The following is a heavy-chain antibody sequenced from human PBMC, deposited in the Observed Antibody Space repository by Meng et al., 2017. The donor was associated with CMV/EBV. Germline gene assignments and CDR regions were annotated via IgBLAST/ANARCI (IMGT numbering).Heavy chain of an antibody. CDR2: ISYDGSNK. CDR1: GFTFSSYA. J-gene: IGHJ6*02. CDR3: ARDLGRFLEWSGALGGMDV. Sequence: EGSLRLSCAASGFTFSSYAMHWVRQAPGKGLEWVAVISYDGSNKYYADSVKGRFTISRDNSKNTLYLQMNSLRAEDTAVYYCARDLGRFLEWSGALGGMDVWGQGTTVTVSS. D-gene: IGHD3-3*01. V-gene: IGHV3-30*04.